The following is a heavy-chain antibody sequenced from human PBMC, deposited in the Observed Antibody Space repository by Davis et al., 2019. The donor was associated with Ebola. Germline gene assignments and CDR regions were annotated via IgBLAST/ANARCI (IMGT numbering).Heavy chain of an antibody. CDR1: GFTFSSYA. CDR2: ISYDGSNK. V-gene: IGHV3-30-3*01. D-gene: IGHD3-9*01. CDR3: ARQPEYFDWLLWLDY. Sequence: GESLKISCAASGFTFSSYAMHWVRQAPGKGLEWVAVISYDGSNKYYADSVKGRFTISRDNSKNTLYLQMNSLRAEDTAVYYCARQPEYFDWLLWLDYWGQGTLVTVSS. J-gene: IGHJ4*02.